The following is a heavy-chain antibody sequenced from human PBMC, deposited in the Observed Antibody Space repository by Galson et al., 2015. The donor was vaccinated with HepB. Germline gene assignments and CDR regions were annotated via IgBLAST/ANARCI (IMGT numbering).Heavy chain of an antibody. J-gene: IGHJ4*02. V-gene: IGHV3-48*01. Sequence: SLRLSCAASGFTFSDFAMNWVRQAPGKGLQWLSFISSSSRTISYAESVKGRFTISRDNAWNSLYLQMNSLRAEDTAVYYCARDPGILDGESFDYWGQGTLVTVSS. CDR2: ISSSSRTI. D-gene: IGHD3/OR15-3a*01. CDR3: ARDPGILDGESFDY. CDR1: GFTFSDFA.